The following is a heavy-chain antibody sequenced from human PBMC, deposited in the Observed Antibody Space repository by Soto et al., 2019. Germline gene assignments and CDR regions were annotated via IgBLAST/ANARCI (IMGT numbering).Heavy chain of an antibody. CDR3: ARPNSYGVTFHYYYGMDV. CDR2: IIPMFGT. J-gene: IGHJ6*02. CDR1: GGTFNNYA. V-gene: IGHV1-69*01. Sequence: QVQLVQSGAEVKRPGSSVKVSCEASGGTFNNYAITWVRQAPGQGLAWMGGIIPMFGTNYAQKFQDRVTIAADESTGTAYMELSGLRSEDTAVYFCARPNSYGVTFHYYYGMDVWGQGTTVTVSS. D-gene: IGHD3-10*01.